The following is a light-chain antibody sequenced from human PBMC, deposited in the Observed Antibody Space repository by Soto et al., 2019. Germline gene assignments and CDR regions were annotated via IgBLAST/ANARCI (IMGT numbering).Light chain of an antibody. V-gene: IGLV2-14*01. CDR1: SSDVGGYNY. Sequence: QSVLTQPASVSGSPGQSITIPCTGTSSDVGGYNYVSWYQQHPGKAPKLMIYDVSNRPSGVSYRFSGSKSGNTASLTISGLQAEDEADYYCISYTTSGTYVFGTGTKVT. CDR3: ISYTTSGTYV. CDR2: DVS. J-gene: IGLJ1*01.